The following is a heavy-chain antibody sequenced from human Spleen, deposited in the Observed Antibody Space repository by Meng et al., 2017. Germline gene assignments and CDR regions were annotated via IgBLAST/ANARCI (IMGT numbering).Heavy chain of an antibody. CDR1: GFTFSDYY. CDR2: ITSTGRTI. J-gene: IGHJ4*02. Sequence: QVRLVESGGGLVKPGGSLRLSCAVSGFTFSDYYMSWIRQAPGKGLEWLSDITSTGRTIYYADSVKGRFTVSRDNARNSLYLQMNSLRAEDTAMYYCARESSWGFHYWGPGTLVTVSS. V-gene: IGHV3-11*01. D-gene: IGHD3-16*01. CDR3: ARESSWGFHY.